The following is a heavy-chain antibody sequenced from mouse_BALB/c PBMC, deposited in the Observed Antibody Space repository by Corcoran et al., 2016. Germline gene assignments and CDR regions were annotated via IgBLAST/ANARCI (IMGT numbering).Heavy chain of an antibody. Sequence: EVQLPQSGAELVKQGASVKLSCTASGFNIKDTYMHWVKQRHEQGLEWIGRIDPANGNTKYDPKLQGKATITADTSSNTAYLQLSSLTSEDTAVYYCARWDWYFDVWGAGTTVTVSS. CDR2: IDPANGNT. CDR1: GFNIKDTY. J-gene: IGHJ1*01. V-gene: IGHV14-3*02. CDR3: ARWDWYFDV.